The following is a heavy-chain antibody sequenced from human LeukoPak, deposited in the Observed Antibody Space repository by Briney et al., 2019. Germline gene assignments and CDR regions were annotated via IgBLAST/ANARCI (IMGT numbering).Heavy chain of an antibody. V-gene: IGHV3-30*18. CDR2: ISYDESDK. CDR3: AKDHGSGSYFDY. D-gene: IGHD3-10*01. Sequence: PGGSLRLSCAASGFTFSNYRMHWVRQAPGKGLEWVAVISYDESDKYYADSVKGRFIISRDNSKNTLYLQMNSLRAEDTAVYYCAKDHGSGSYFDYWGQGTLVTVSS. J-gene: IGHJ4*02. CDR1: GFTFSNYR.